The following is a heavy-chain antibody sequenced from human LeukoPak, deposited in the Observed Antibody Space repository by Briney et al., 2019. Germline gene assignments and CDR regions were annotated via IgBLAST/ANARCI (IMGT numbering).Heavy chain of an antibody. Sequence: QPEGSLRLSCAASGFTFSNYWMHWVGQAPGKGLVWVSRIDSGGSTNYAESVKGRFTISRDNAKNKLYLQMNSLRAEDTAVYYCARDLGGRDDYWGQGTLVTVSS. D-gene: IGHD2-15*01. CDR3: ARDLGGRDDY. V-gene: IGHV3-74*01. CDR2: IDSGGST. J-gene: IGHJ4*02. CDR1: GFTFSNYW.